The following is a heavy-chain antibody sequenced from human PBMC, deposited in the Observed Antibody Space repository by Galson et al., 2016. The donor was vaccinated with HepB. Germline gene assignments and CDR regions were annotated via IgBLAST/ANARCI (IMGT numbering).Heavy chain of an antibody. Sequence: SLRLSCAASGFTFSSYGMHWARQAPGKGMEWVSAISSSAGSIYYADSVKGRFTISRDNSDNTLYLRMHSLRAEDTAIYYCASILGYCRSGSCYRDYWGQGTLVTVSS. D-gene: IGHD2-15*01. CDR2: ISSSAGSI. V-gene: IGHV3-23*01. J-gene: IGHJ4*02. CDR3: ASILGYCRSGSCYRDY. CDR1: GFTFSSYG.